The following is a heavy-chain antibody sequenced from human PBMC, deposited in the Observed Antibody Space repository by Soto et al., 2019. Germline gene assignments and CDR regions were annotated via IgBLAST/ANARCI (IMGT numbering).Heavy chain of an antibody. Sequence: EVQLLESGGGLVQPGGSLRLSCAASGFTFSSYAMIWVRQAPGKGLEWVAVVTGSSDRSYYADSVKGRFTVSRDNSKNTLYLQMDSLRAEDTAVYYCQSYCSGGSCFRTNAFAFWGQGTMVTVSS. D-gene: IGHD2-15*01. V-gene: IGHV3-23*01. CDR2: VTGSSDRS. CDR3: QSYCSGGSCFRTNAFAF. CDR1: GFTFSSYA. J-gene: IGHJ3*01.